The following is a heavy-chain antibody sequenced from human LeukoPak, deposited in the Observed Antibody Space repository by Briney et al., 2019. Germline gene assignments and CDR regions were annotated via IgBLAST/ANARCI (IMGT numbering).Heavy chain of an antibody. Sequence: GGSLRLSCAASGFTFSSYGMSWVRQAPGKGLEWVANIKQDGSEKYYVDSVKGRFTISRDNARNSLYLQMNSLRAEDTAVYYCARVPDGYYNWFDPWGQGTLVTVSS. CDR2: IKQDGSEK. CDR3: ARVPDGYYNWFDP. V-gene: IGHV3-7*01. D-gene: IGHD5-12*01. J-gene: IGHJ5*02. CDR1: GFTFSSYG.